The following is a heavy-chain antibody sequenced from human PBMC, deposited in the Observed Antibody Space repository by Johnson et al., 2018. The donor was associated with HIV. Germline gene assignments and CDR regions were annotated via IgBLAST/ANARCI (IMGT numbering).Heavy chain of an antibody. J-gene: IGHJ3*02. Sequence: VQVVESGGGVVQPGRSLRLSCAASGFTFSSYAMHWVRQAPGKGLEWVAVISYDGSNKYYADSVKGRFTISRDNSKNTLYLQMNSLRAEDTAVYYCAKEQESIPLNDAFDILGQGTLVTVSS. CDR3: AKEQESIPLNDAFDI. V-gene: IGHV3-30-3*01. D-gene: IGHD2-21*01. CDR2: ISYDGSNK. CDR1: GFTFSSYA.